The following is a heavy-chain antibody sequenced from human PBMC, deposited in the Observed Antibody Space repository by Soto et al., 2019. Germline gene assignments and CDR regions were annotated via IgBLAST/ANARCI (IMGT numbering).Heavy chain of an antibody. D-gene: IGHD2-2*01. Sequence: SETLSLTCAVSGGSISSGGYSWSWIRQPPGKGLEWIGYIYHSGSTYYNPSLKSRVTISVDRSKDQFSLKLSSVTAADTAVYYCARAGSSFWRGWFDPRGQGTLVTVSS. V-gene: IGHV4-30-2*01. CDR1: GGSISSGGYS. J-gene: IGHJ5*02. CDR2: IYHSGST. CDR3: ARAGSSFWRGWFDP.